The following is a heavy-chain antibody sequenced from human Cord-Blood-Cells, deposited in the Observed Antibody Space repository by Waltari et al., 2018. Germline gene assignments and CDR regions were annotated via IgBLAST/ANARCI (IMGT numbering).Heavy chain of an antibody. V-gene: IGHV1-2*02. CDR2: INPNSGGT. J-gene: IGHJ4*02. CDR3: ARSRYDSSGYYY. Sequence: QVQLVQSGAEVKKRGASVKVSYKASGYTFTGYYMHWVRQAPGQGLEGMGWINPNSGGTNYAQKFQGRVTMTRDTSISTAYMELSRLRSDDTAVYYCARSRYDSSGYYYWGQGTLVTVSS. CDR1: GYTFTGYY. D-gene: IGHD3-22*01.